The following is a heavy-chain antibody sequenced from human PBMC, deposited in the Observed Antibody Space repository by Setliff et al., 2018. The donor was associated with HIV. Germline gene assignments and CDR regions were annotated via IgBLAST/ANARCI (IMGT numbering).Heavy chain of an antibody. V-gene: IGHV2-5*02. CDR3: GHSSGSYLGYFQH. Sequence: SGPTLVNPAQTLTLTCSFSGFTLITSDEGVAWIRQPPGKALEWLALVYWDDHKHYSPSLKTRLTITRLTITKDTSKNQVVLTMTNMDPVDTATYYCGHSSGSYLGYFQHWGQGTLVTVSS. CDR1: GFTLITSDEG. J-gene: IGHJ1*01. D-gene: IGHD1-26*01. CDR2: VYWDDHK.